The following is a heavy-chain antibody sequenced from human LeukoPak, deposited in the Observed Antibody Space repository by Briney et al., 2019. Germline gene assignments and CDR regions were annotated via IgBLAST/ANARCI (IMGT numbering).Heavy chain of an antibody. Sequence: GGSLRLSCAASGFTFSSYAMNWVRQAPGKGLEWVSTIYLDGRTFYPDSVKGRFTISRDSSKNTLYLQMNSLRVEDTAVYYCARVWPMDVWGQGTTVTVSS. CDR3: ARVWPMDV. CDR2: IYLDGRT. J-gene: IGHJ6*02. CDR1: GFTFSSYA. V-gene: IGHV3-66*01.